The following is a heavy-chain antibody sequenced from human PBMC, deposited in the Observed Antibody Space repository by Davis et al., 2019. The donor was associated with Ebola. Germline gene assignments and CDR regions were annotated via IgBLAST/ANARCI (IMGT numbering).Heavy chain of an antibody. V-gene: IGHV4-39*02. D-gene: IGHD2-15*01. Sequence: PSETLSLTCTVSGGSISSSSYYWGWIRQPPGKGLEWIGSIYYSGSTYYNPSLKSRVTISVDTSKNQFSLKLSSVTAADTAVYYCARESLSSSSEGCSGGSCYSDGMDVWGQGTTVTVSS. CDR2: IYYSGST. CDR1: GGSISSSSYY. J-gene: IGHJ6*02. CDR3: ARESLSSSSEGCSGGSCYSDGMDV.